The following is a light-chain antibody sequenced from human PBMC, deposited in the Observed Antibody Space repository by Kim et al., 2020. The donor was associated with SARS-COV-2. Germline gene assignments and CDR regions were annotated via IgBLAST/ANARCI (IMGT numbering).Light chain of an antibody. V-gene: IGKV1-8*01. J-gene: IGKJ1*01. CDR3: QQYYSYPRT. CDR1: QGISSY. Sequence: ASTGDRVTITCRASQGISSYLAWYQQKPGKAPKLLIYAASTLQSGVPSRFSGSGSGTDFTLTISCLQPEDFATYYCQQYYSYPRTFGQGTKVDIK. CDR2: AAS.